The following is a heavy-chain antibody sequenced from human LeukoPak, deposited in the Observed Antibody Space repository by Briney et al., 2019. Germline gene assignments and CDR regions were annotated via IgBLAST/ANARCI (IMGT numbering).Heavy chain of an antibody. J-gene: IGHJ3*02. Sequence: SVKFSCKASGGTFSSYAISWVRQAPGQRLEWMGGIIPIFGTANYAQKFQGRVTITTDESTSTAYMELSSLRSEDTAVYYCARETTTVINGGAFDIWGQGTMVTVSS. V-gene: IGHV1-69*05. D-gene: IGHD4-11*01. CDR2: IIPIFGTA. CDR1: GGTFSSYA. CDR3: ARETTTVINGGAFDI.